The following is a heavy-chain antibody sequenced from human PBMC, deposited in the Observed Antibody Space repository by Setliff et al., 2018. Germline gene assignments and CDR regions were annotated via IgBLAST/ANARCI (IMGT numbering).Heavy chain of an antibody. V-gene: IGHV4-39*01. J-gene: IGHJ3*02. CDR2: ISYSGDT. D-gene: IGHD3-22*01. Sequence: SETLSLTCTVSGGSISTNHYYWEWIRQAPGKGLEWIGRISYSGDTYYSPSLRSRVTISVVTSKNQFSLKLRSVTAADTAVYYCARRYEVVIITKTGAFDIWGPGTMVTVSS. CDR3: ARRYEVVIITKTGAFDI. CDR1: GGSISTNHYY.